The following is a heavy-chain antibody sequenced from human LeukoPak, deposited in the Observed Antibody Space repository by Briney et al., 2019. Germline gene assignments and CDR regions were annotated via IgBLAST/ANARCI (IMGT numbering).Heavy chain of an antibody. Sequence: PSETLSLTCAVYGGSFSGYYWSWIRQPPGKGLEWIGEINHSGSTHYNPSLKSRVTISVDTSKNQFSLKLSSVTAADTAVYYCARADYCSSTSCYAEKPWFDPWGQGTLVTVSS. J-gene: IGHJ5*02. D-gene: IGHD2-2*01. CDR1: GGSFSGYY. V-gene: IGHV4-34*01. CDR2: INHSGST. CDR3: ARADYCSSTSCYAEKPWFDP.